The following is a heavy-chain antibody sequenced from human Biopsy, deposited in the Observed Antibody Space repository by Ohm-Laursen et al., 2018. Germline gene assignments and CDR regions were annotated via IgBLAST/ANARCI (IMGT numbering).Heavy chain of an antibody. Sequence: SDTLSLTCTVSGGYFTGHYWTWIRQPSGKGLEWIGHISHTGYTSYNSSLKSRVTISLDTSRKHFSLKLTSLAAADTAVYYCARGSNEYGGLYFPHWGQGTLVTVSS. CDR3: ARGSNEYGGLYFPH. D-gene: IGHD4-23*01. CDR1: GGYFTGHY. J-gene: IGHJ1*01. V-gene: IGHV4-59*11. CDR2: ISHTGYT.